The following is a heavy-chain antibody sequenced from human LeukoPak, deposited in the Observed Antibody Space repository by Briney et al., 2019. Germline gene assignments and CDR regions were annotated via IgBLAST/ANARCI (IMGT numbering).Heavy chain of an antibody. D-gene: IGHD2-15*01. J-gene: IGHJ6*02. CDR1: GGSFSGYY. Sequence: SETLSLTCAGYGGSFSGYYWSWIRQPPGKGLEWIGEINHSGSTNYNPSLKSRVTISVDTSKNQFSLKLSSVTAADTAVYYCATLSSSGGSWTRYYYYGMDVWGQGTTVTVSS. CDR3: ATLSSSGGSWTRYYYYGMDV. V-gene: IGHV4-34*01. CDR2: INHSGST.